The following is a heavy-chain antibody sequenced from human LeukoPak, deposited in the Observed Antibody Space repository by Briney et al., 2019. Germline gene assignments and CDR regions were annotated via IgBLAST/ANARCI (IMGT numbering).Heavy chain of an antibody. V-gene: IGHV4-4*02. J-gene: IGHJ4*02. CDR2: ISLTGLT. Sequence: SETLSLTCGVSGGSISNTNWWSWVRQPPGQGLEWIGEISLTGLTHYNPSLESRVTVSLDKSKNQLSLNLTSVTAADTTVYYCSRENGAFSPFGYWGQGTLVTVLS. CDR1: GGSISNTNW. D-gene: IGHD2-8*01. CDR3: SRENGAFSPFGY.